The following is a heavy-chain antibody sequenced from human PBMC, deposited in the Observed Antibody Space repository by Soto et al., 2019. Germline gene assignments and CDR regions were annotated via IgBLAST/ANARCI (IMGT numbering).Heavy chain of an antibody. Sequence: PSETLCLTCTVSGGPISSYYGSWIRQPPGKGLEWIGYIYYSGSTNYNPSLKSRVTISVDTSKNQFSLKLSSVTAADTAVYYCARRYGGNFDYWGQGTLVTVSS. J-gene: IGHJ4*02. CDR2: IYYSGST. V-gene: IGHV4-59*01. CDR1: GGPISSYY. CDR3: ARRYGGNFDY. D-gene: IGHD3-16*01.